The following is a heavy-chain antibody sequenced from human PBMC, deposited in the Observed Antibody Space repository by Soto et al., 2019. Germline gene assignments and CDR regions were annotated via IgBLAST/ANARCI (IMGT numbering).Heavy chain of an antibody. CDR3: ASGVGLTAFDS. CDR2: VHYTGGT. CDR1: GVSISTSGYY. Sequence: QLQLQESGPGLVKPSETLSLSCTVSGVSISTSGYYWGWIRQSPGKGLVWIGTVHYTGGTYHNPSLKNRVTVSVDTSKKQISLQLSSVTAADTSLYYCASGVGLTAFDSWGRGTLVTVSS. V-gene: IGHV4-39*01. J-gene: IGHJ4*02. D-gene: IGHD3-3*01.